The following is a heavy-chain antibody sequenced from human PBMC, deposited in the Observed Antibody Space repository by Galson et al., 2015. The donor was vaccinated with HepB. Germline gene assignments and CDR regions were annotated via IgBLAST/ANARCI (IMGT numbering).Heavy chain of an antibody. CDR2: IYYSGST. CDR3: AREDLHSAWFDP. V-gene: IGHV4-31*03. Sequence: TLSLTCTVSGGSISSGGYYWSWIRQHPGKGLEWIGYIYYSGSTYYNPSLKSRVTISVDTSKNQFSLKLSSVTAADTAVYYCAREDLHSAWFDPWGQGTLVTVSS. D-gene: IGHD2-15*01. CDR1: GGSISSGGYY. J-gene: IGHJ5*02.